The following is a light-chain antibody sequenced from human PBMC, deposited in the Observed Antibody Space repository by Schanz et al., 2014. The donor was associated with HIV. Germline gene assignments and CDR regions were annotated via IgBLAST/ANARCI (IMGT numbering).Light chain of an antibody. J-gene: IGKJ5*01. CDR1: QSVSASY. CDR3: QQYHHWPIT. V-gene: IGKV3-15*01. Sequence: EIVLTQSPGTLSLSPGERATLSCRASQSVSASYLAWYQQKSGQAPRLLISDASARASTIPGRFSGSGSGTQFTLTISGLQSEDLGVYYCQQYHHWPITFGQGTRLEIK. CDR2: DAS.